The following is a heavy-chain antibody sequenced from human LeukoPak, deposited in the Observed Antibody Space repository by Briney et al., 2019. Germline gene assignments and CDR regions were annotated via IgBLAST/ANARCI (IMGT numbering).Heavy chain of an antibody. D-gene: IGHD2-21*02. Sequence: SGPALAKLTQTLTLTYTFSGFSLSTSGMRVGWIRQPPGKALEWLARIDWDDDKFYSTSLKTRLTISKDTTKSQVVLTMTNMDPVDTATYYCARTPYCGGDCYVDYWGQGTLVTVSS. CDR2: IDWDDDK. CDR3: ARTPYCGGDCYVDY. V-gene: IGHV2-70*04. J-gene: IGHJ4*02. CDR1: GFSLSTSGMR.